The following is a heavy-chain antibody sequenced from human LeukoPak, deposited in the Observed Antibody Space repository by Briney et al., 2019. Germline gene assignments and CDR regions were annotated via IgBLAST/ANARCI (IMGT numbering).Heavy chain of an antibody. CDR3: ARDLAPHLPLYGMDV. Sequence: GGSLRLSCAASGFTFSSYAMHWVRQAPGKGLEWVAVISYDGSNKYYVDSVKGRFTISRDNSKNTLYLQMNSLRAEDTAVYYCARDLAPHLPLYGMDVWGQGTTVTVSS. V-gene: IGHV3-30-3*01. J-gene: IGHJ6*02. CDR1: GFTFSSYA. D-gene: IGHD5-12*01. CDR2: ISYDGSNK.